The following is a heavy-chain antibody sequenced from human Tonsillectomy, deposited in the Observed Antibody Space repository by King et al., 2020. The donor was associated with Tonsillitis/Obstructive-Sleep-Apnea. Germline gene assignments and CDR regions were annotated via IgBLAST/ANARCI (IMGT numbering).Heavy chain of an antibody. D-gene: IGHD4-11*01. CDR3: ASPTTPYSSYGRAV. V-gene: IGHV3-30*04. CDR2: ISYDGSNK. Sequence: VQLVESGGGVVQPGRSLRLSCAASGFTFSSYAMHWVRQAPGKGLEWVAVISYDGSNKYYADSVKGRFTISRDNSKNTLYLQMNSLRAEDTAVYYCASPTTPYSSYGRAVWGQGPTAPVSS. J-gene: IGHJ6*02. CDR1: GFTFSSYA.